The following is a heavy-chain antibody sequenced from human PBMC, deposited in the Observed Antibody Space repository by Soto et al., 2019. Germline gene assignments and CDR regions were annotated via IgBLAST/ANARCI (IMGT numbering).Heavy chain of an antibody. CDR3: AKEIAVAVATPPEY. CDR1: GFTYSIYA. Sequence: EMQLLESGGGLVQPGGSLRLSCTASGFTYSIYAMAWVRQAPGKGLEWVSAISGSGGETYYADSVKGRFTISRDNSKNTVYLQMTNLRADDTAVYYCAKEIAVAVATPPEYWGQGTLVTVSS. J-gene: IGHJ4*02. CDR2: ISGSGGET. V-gene: IGHV3-23*01. D-gene: IGHD5-12*01.